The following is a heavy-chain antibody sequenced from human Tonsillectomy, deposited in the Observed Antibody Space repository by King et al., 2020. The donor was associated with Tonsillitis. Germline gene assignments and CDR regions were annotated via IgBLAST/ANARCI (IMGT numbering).Heavy chain of an antibody. CDR2: ISYDGSHT. V-gene: IGHV3-30*04. J-gene: IGHJ1*01. CDR1: GFTFSTIG. Sequence: QLVQSGGGVVQPGRSLRLSCAASGFTFSTIGLHWVRQAPGKGLEWVAVISYDGSHTYYSDSVKGRFTISRDNYKNTLYLQMSGLRLEDTAVYYCARESNTDWEYSAEYFHHWGQGTLVTVSS. D-gene: IGHD2/OR15-2a*01. CDR3: ARESNTDWEYSAEYFHH.